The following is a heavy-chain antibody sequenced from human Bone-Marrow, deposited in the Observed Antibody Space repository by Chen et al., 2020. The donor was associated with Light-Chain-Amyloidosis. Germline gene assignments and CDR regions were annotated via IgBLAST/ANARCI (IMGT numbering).Heavy chain of an antibody. V-gene: IGHV3-48*03. CDR2: ISSSGSTI. J-gene: IGHJ4*02. D-gene: IGHD3-22*01. CDR1: GFTFSSYE. Sequence: EVQLVESRGGLVQPGGSLRLSCAASGFTFSSYEMNWVRQAPGKGLEWVSYISSSGSTIYYADSVKGRFTISRDNAKNSLYLQMNSLRAEDTAVYYCAKIYYDSSGYYFDYWGQGTLVTVSS. CDR3: AKIYYDSSGYYFDY.